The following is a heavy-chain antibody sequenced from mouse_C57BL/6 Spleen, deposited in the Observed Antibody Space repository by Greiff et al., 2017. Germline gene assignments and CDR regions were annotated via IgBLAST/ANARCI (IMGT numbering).Heavy chain of an antibody. CDR3: AREEGYYDYVFDY. J-gene: IGHJ2*01. D-gene: IGHD2-4*01. CDR2: INPYNGDT. V-gene: IGHV1-20*01. CDR1: GYSFTGSF. Sequence: EVQLQQSGPELVKPGDSVKISCKASGYSFTGSFMNWVMQSHGKSLEWIGRINPYNGDTFYNQKFKGKATLTVDKSSSQAHMELRSLTSEDSAVYYCAREEGYYDYVFDYWGQGTTLTVSS.